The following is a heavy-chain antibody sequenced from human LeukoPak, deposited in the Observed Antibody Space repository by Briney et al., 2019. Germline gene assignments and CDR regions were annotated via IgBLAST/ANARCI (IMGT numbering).Heavy chain of an antibody. CDR2: FDPEDGET. V-gene: IGHV1-24*01. Sequence: ASVKVSCKVSGYTLTELSMHWVRQAPGKGLEWMGGFDPEDGETIYARKFQGRVTMTEDTSTDTAYMELSSLRSEDTAVYYCATIVRYFDWLNWFDPWGQGTLVTVSS. J-gene: IGHJ5*02. D-gene: IGHD3-9*01. CDR1: GYTLTELS. CDR3: ATIVRYFDWLNWFDP.